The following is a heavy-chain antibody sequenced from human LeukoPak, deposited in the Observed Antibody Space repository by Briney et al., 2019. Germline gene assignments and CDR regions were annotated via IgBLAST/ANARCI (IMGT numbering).Heavy chain of an antibody. D-gene: IGHD6-6*01. J-gene: IGHJ4*02. Sequence: GASVKVSCKASGYTFTSYGISWVRQAPGQGLEWMGWISAYNGNTNYAQKLQGRVTVTTDTSTSTAYTELRSLRSDDTAVYYCARDLGSSSSLFDYWGQGTLVTVSS. CDR2: ISAYNGNT. CDR3: ARDLGSSSSLFDY. V-gene: IGHV1-18*01. CDR1: GYTFTSYG.